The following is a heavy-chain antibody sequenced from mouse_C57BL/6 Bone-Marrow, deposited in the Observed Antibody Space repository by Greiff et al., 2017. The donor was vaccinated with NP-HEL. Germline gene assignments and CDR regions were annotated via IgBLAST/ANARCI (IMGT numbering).Heavy chain of an antibody. J-gene: IGHJ4*01. CDR3: ARRGYGSSYGDYYAMDY. Sequence: EVQVVESGGGLVQPGGSLKLSCAASGFTFSDYGMAWVRQAPRKGPEWVAFISNLAYSIYYADTVTGRFTISRENAKNTLYLEMSSLRSEETAMYYCARRGYGSSYGDYYAMDYWGQGTSVTVSS. D-gene: IGHD1-1*01. CDR2: ISNLAYSI. V-gene: IGHV5-15*01. CDR1: GFTFSDYG.